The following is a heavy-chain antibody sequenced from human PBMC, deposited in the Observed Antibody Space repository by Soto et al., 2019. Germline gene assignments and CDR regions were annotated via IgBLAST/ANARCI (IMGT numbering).Heavy chain of an antibody. CDR2: IYYSGST. J-gene: IGHJ6*02. CDR1: GGSVSSVSYY. D-gene: IGHD3-3*01. V-gene: IGHV4-61*01. CDR3: ARENFWSGLPYSYYGMHX. Sequence: SETLSLTCTVSGGSVSSVSYYWSWIRRPPGKGLELIGYIYYSGSTNYNPSLKSRVTISVDTSKNQFSLKLSSVNAADTAVYYCARENFWSGLPYSYYGMHXWGQGTTVTIS.